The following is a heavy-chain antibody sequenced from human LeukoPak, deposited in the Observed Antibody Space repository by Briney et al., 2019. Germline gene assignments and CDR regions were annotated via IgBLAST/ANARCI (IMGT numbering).Heavy chain of an antibody. CDR1: GFTFNTYS. Sequence: GGSLRLSCAASGFTFNTYSMHWVRQAPGKGLEWVSCIRSSSSSIYYADSVKGRFTISRDNAKNSLYLQMNSLRAEDTAVYYCARGLPIDYWGQGTLVTVSS. CDR2: IRSSSSSI. J-gene: IGHJ4*02. V-gene: IGHV3-48*04. D-gene: IGHD5-12*01. CDR3: ARGLPIDY.